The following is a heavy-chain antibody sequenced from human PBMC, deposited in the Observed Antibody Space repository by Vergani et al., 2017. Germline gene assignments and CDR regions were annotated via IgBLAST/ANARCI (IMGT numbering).Heavy chain of an antibody. CDR1: GYTFSNYY. CDR3: ARGDYGILTGYRY. D-gene: IGHD3-9*01. J-gene: IGHJ4*02. V-gene: IGHV1-46*03. Sequence: QVQVVQSGAEVKKSGASVKVSCKTSGYTFSNYYMHWVRQAPGQWLEWMGIINPSAGHTNYAQKFQGRVTMTRDTSTSTVYMELSSLRSEDTAIYYCARGDYGILTGYRYWGQGTLVTVSA. CDR2: INPSAGHT.